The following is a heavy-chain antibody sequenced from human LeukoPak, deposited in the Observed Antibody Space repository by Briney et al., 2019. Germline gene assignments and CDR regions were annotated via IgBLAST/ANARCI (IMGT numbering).Heavy chain of an antibody. CDR3: ARFIAAPYYFDY. D-gene: IGHD6-13*01. V-gene: IGHV3-20*04. J-gene: IGHJ4*02. Sequence: GGSLRLSCAASGFTFDDYGMRWVRQAPGKGLEWVSGINWNGGSTGYADSVKGRFTISRDNAKNSLYLQMNSLRAEDTAVYYCARFIAAPYYFDYWGRGTLVTVSS. CDR2: INWNGGST. CDR1: GFTFDDYG.